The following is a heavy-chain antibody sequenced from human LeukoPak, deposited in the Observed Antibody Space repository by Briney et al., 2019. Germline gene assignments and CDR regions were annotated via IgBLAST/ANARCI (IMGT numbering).Heavy chain of an antibody. CDR3: AREVKVSGYCSSTSCYAGY. J-gene: IGHJ4*02. V-gene: IGHV3-48*04. CDR2: ISSSGSTI. CDR1: GFTFSGYW. D-gene: IGHD2-2*01. Sequence: PGGSLRLSCAASGFTFSGYWMHWVRQAPGKGLEWVSYISSSGSTIYYADSVKGRFTISRDNAKNSLYLQMNSLRAEDTAVYYCAREVKVSGYCSSTSCYAGYWGQGTLVTVSS.